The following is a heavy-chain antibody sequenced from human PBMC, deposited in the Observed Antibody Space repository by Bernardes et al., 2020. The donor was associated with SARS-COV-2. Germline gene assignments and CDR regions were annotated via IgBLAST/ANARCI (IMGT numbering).Heavy chain of an antibody. J-gene: IGHJ3*02. CDR2: IILLFGTT. CDR3: ARSGTYPDAFDI. Sequence: SVKVSCKPSGNTFSSYAASWVRQAPGQGLECMGGIILLFGTTNYAQNFQGRVTIAADESTSTVYMELSSLRSEDTAMYYCARSGTYPDAFDIWGQGTMVTVSS. V-gene: IGHV1-69*13. CDR1: GNTFSSYA. D-gene: IGHD1-26*01.